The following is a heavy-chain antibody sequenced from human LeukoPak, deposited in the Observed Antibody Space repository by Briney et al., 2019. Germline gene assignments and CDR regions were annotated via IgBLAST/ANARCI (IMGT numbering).Heavy chain of an antibody. CDR1: ADSFSSHY. CDR3: ARDLLTVTTGFNI. J-gene: IGHJ3*02. D-gene: IGHD4-17*01. V-gene: IGHV4-59*11. CDR2: ISYIGGT. Sequence: SETLSLTCAVAADSFSSHYWTWLRQPPGKGVEWIGYISYIGGTNYNPSLKGRVTISIDTSKSQSSLQLSSVTAADTAVYYCARDLLTVTTGFNIGGQRTMVSV.